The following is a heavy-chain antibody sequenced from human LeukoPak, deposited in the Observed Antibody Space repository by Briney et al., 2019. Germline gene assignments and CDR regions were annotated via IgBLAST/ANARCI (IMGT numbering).Heavy chain of an antibody. CDR2: INHSGST. V-gene: IGHV4-34*01. Sequence: NPSETLSLTCAVYGGSFSGYYWSWIRQPPGKGLEWIGEINHSGSTNYNPSLKSRVAISVDTSKNQFSLKLSSVTAADTAVYYCARGVSVGSGSYHNYRYGYWGQGTLVTVSS. D-gene: IGHD3-10*01. CDR1: GGSFSGYY. J-gene: IGHJ4*02. CDR3: ARGVSVGSGSYHNYRYGY.